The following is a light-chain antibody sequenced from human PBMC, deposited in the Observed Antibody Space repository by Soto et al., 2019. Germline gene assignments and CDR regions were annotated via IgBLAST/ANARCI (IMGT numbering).Light chain of an antibody. CDR2: DTD. J-gene: IGLJ1*01. Sequence: QAVVTQEPSLTVSPGGTVTLTCGSSTGPVTNGHFPYWFQQKPGQAPRPLIYDTDTKHSWTPARFSGSLLGDKAALTLSGEPPEDEADYYCLLSYTGRLYVFGPGTKVTVL. CDR1: TGPVTNGHF. V-gene: IGLV7-46*01. CDR3: LLSYTGRLYV.